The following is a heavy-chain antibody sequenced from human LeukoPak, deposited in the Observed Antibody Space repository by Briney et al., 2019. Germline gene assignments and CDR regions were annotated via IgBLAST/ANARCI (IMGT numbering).Heavy chain of an antibody. D-gene: IGHD4-17*01. J-gene: IGHJ2*01. V-gene: IGHV1-2*02. CDR2: INPNSGGT. CDR3: ARDITTVTTGWYFDL. Sequence: ASVKVSCKASGYTFTGYYMHWVRQAPGQGREWMGWINPNSGGTNYAQKFQGRVTMTRDTSISTAYMELSRLRSDDTAVYYCARDITTVTTGWYFDLWGRGTLVTVSS. CDR1: GYTFTGYY.